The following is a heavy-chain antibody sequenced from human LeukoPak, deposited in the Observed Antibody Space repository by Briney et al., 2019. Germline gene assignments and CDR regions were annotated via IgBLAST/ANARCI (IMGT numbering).Heavy chain of an antibody. CDR2: ISGSGGST. CDR1: GFTFRSYA. J-gene: IGHJ4*02. CDR3: AKGRVPAAIPLYY. V-gene: IGHV3-23*01. Sequence: HPGGSLRLSCAASGFTFRSYAMNWVRQAPGKGLEWVSAISGSGGSTYYADSVKGRFTISRDNSKNTLYLQMNSLRAEDTAVYYCAKGRVPAAIPLYYWGQGTLVTVSS. D-gene: IGHD2-2*02.